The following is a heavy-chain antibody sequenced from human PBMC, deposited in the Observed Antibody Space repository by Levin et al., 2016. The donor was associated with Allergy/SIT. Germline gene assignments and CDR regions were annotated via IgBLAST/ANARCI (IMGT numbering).Heavy chain of an antibody. CDR3: ARDPPAAMSKSFDI. J-gene: IGHJ3*02. CDR1: GFTFSSYW. Sequence: GESLKISCAASGFTFSSYWMHWVRQAPGKGLVWVSRINSDGSSTSYADSVKGRFTISRDNAKNTLYLQMNSLRAEDTAVYYCARDPPAAMSKSFDIWGQGTMVTVSS. D-gene: IGHD2-2*01. V-gene: IGHV3-74*01. CDR2: INSDGSST.